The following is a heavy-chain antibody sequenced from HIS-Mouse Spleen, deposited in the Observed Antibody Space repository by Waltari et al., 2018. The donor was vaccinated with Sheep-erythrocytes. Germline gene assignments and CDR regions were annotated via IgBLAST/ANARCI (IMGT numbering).Heavy chain of an antibody. CDR2: RNTNSGDT. V-gene: IGHV1-8*01. CDR1: GYTFTSYD. J-gene: IGHJ3*02. Sequence: QVQLVQSGAEVKKPGASVKVSCKASGYTFTSYDINWVRQATGQGLEWMGWRNTNSGDTGYGQSLQGRVTMTRNTSISTAYMELSSLRSEDTAVYYCARGPDYAFDIWGQGTMVTVSS. CDR3: ARGPDYAFDI.